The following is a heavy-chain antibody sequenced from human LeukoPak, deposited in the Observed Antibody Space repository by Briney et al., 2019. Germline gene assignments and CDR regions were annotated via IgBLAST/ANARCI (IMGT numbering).Heavy chain of an antibody. J-gene: IGHJ4*02. CDR3: ASEYHNSSGRGAFDS. Sequence: SETLSLTCTVSGGSISSYFWSWIRQPPGKGLEWIGYIYYSGSTNSNPSLKSRLSLSIDTSKNQFSLNLRSVTAADTAVYYCASEYHNSSGRGAFDSWGQGAPVTVSS. CDR2: IYYSGST. CDR1: GGSISSYF. D-gene: IGHD6-6*01. V-gene: IGHV4-59*01.